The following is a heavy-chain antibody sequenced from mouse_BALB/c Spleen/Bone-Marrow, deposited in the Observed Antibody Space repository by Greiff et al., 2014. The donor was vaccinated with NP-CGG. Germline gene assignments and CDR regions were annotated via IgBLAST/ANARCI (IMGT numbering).Heavy chain of an antibody. Sequence: VQLQQSGAELVKPGASVKLSCKASGYTFTDYIIHWVKQRSGQGLEWIGWFYPGNGNIKFSEKFNDKATLTADKSSSTVYMELSRLTSEDSAVYFCARHFYGTSYFDYWGQGTPLTVSS. CDR3: ARHFYGTSYFDY. V-gene: IGHV1-62-2*01. CDR2: FYPGNGNI. CDR1: GYTFTDYI. D-gene: IGHD1-1*01. J-gene: IGHJ2*01.